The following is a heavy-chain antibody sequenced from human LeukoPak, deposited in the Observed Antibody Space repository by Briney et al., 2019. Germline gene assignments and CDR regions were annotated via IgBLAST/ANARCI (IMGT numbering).Heavy chain of an antibody. CDR3: ARAPRHDYGDY. J-gene: IGHJ4*02. Sequence: PSETLSLTCTVSGYSISSGYYWGWIRQPPGKGLEWIGSIYHSGSTYYNPSLKSRVTISVDTSKNQFSLKLSSVTAADTAVYYCARAPRHDYGDYWGQGTLVSVSS. CDR1: GYSISSGYY. V-gene: IGHV4-38-2*02. CDR2: IYHSGST.